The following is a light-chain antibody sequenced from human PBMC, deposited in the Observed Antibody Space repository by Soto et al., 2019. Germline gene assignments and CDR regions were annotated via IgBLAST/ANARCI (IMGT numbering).Light chain of an antibody. J-gene: IGKJ1*01. Sequence: DIHMTQSPSSLSASVGDRVTITCRPSQTIGKYLNWYQQKPGQAPKLLIYTASALPSGVPSRFSGSRPGTNCTLTISSIQREDFATYYCQQSYNTPQTFGQGTRVEI. CDR1: QTIGKY. CDR3: QQSYNTPQT. V-gene: IGKV1-39*01. CDR2: TAS.